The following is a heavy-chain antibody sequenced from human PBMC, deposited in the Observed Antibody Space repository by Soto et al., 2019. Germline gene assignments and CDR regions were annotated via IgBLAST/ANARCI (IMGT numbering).Heavy chain of an antibody. V-gene: IGHV1-18*01. CDR2: ISAYNGNT. D-gene: IGHD3-3*01. CDR1: GYTFTSYG. Sequence: ASVKVSCKASGYTFTSYGISWVRQAPGQGLEWMGWISAYNGNTNYAQKLQGRVTMTTDTSTSTAYMELRSLRSDDTAVYYCARDPSIFGPSQMDVWGKGTTVTVSS. J-gene: IGHJ6*04. CDR3: ARDPSIFGPSQMDV.